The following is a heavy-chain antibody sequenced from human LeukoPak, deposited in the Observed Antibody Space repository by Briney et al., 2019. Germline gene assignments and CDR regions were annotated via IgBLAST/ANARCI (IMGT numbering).Heavy chain of an antibody. D-gene: IGHD2-2*01. Sequence: PGGSLRLSCAASGFTFSNAWMSWVRQAPGKGLEWVGRIKSKTDGGTTDYAAPVKGRFTISRDDSKNTLYLQMNSLKTEDTAVYYCTTHQLYCSSTSCSNWFDPWGQGTLVTVSS. V-gene: IGHV3-15*01. CDR2: IKSKTDGGTT. J-gene: IGHJ5*02. CDR3: TTHQLYCSSTSCSNWFDP. CDR1: GFTFSNAW.